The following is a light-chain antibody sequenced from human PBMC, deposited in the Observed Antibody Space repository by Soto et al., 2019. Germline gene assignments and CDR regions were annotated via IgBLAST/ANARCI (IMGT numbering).Light chain of an antibody. Sequence: EIVLTQSPGTLSLSPGERATLSCRASQSVSSSYLAWYQQKPGQAPRLLFFDASGRATGIPYRFSNSGSGTAFTLTSSRLEDEDVALYYCQLNGSSFTFGGGTKVEIK. J-gene: IGKJ4*01. CDR2: DAS. V-gene: IGKV3-20*01. CDR3: QLNGSSFT. CDR1: QSVSSSY.